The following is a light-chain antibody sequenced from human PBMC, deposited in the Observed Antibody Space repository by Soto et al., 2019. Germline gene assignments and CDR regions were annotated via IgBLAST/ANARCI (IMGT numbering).Light chain of an antibody. CDR2: DAS. CDR3: QHFDTTPPWT. V-gene: IGKV3-11*01. J-gene: IGKJ1*01. Sequence: EIVLTQSPSTLSLSRGERATLSCRASQSIGRYIAWYQQKPGQAPRLLIYDASNRAIGIPDRFSGSGSGTDFTLTISRLGPEDFAVYYCQHFDTTPPWTFGQETKVDIK. CDR1: QSIGRY.